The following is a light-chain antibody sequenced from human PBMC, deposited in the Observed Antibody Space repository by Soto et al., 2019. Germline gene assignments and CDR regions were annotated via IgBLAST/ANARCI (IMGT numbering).Light chain of an antibody. Sequence: IQMTQSPSTLSASVGDRVTITCRASQSISSWLAWYQQKPGKAPKLLIYDASSLESGVPSRFSGSGSGTDFTLTISRLQPDDSATYYCQQYASYWAFGQGTKVDI. V-gene: IGKV1-5*01. CDR2: DAS. CDR1: QSISSW. J-gene: IGKJ1*01. CDR3: QQYASYWA.